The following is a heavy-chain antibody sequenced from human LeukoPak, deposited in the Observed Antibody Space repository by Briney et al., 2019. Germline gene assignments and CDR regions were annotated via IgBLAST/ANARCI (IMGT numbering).Heavy chain of an antibody. CDR2: INPNSGGT. J-gene: IGHJ4*02. V-gene: IGHV1-2*02. D-gene: IGHD3-10*01. CDR1: GYTFTGYY. Sequence: GASVKVSCKASGYTFTGYYMHWVRQAPGQGLEWMGWINPNSGGTNYAQKFQGGVTMTRDTSISTAYMELSRLRSDDTAVYYCARDAYTMVRGYHNPPGYWGQGTPVTVSS. CDR3: ARDAYTMVRGYHNPPGY.